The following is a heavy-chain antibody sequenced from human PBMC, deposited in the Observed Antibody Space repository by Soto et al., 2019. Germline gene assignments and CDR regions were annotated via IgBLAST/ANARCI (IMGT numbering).Heavy chain of an antibody. J-gene: IGHJ4*02. V-gene: IGHV3-23*01. CDR2: ISGSGGST. Sequence: GGSLRLSCAASGFTFSSYAMSWVRQAPGKGLEWVSAISGSGGSTYYADSVKGRFTISRDNSKNTLYLQMSSLRAEDTAVYYCAKNSPPYYFDTSGYVDYWGQGTLVTV. CDR1: GFTFSSYA. CDR3: AKNSPPYYFDTSGYVDY. D-gene: IGHD3-22*01.